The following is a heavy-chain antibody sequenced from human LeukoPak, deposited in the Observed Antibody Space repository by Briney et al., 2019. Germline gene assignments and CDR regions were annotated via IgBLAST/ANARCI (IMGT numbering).Heavy chain of an antibody. CDR1: GGSISNYY. CDR3: ARHPSWPDYGGAFDY. Sequence: SETLSLTCTGSGGSISNYYWSWIRQPPGKGLQWIAYIYSSGNTNYSPSLKSRVLISVDTSKNQFSLKPNSVTAADTAVYYCARHPSWPDYGGAFDYWGQGTPVIVSS. V-gene: IGHV4-59*08. J-gene: IGHJ4*02. CDR2: IYSSGNT. D-gene: IGHD4-17*01.